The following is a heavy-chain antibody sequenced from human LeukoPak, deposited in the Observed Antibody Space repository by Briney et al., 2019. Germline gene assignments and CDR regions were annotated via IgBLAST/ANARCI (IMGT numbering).Heavy chain of an antibody. Sequence: GGSLRLSCARSGFTLSIYWVHWVRQVPGNGLVWVAHINADGSITSHADSVRGRFAISRDNGKNTVYLQMSGLRVEDTAVYYCARVPTNSYGYGEWGQGSLVTVSS. V-gene: IGHV3-74*01. CDR3: ARVPTNSYGYGE. D-gene: IGHD5-18*01. CDR2: INADGSIT. CDR1: GFTLSIYW. J-gene: IGHJ4*02.